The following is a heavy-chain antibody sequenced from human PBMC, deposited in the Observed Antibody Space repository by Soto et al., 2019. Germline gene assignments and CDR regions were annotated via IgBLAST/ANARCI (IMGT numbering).Heavy chain of an antibody. Sequence: QVQLVQSGAEVKKPGASVNVSCRASGYTFTSYDINWVRQATGQGLELMGWLNPNSGNTGYAQRFQGRVTMTRNTSISTAYMELRSLRSEDTAVYYCGRERVGATDYWGQGTLVTVSS. CDR1: GYTFTSYD. J-gene: IGHJ4*02. CDR2: LNPNSGNT. V-gene: IGHV1-8*01. CDR3: GRERVGATDY. D-gene: IGHD1-26*01.